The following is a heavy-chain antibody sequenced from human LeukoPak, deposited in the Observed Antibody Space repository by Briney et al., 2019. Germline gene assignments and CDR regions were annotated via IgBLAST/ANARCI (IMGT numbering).Heavy chain of an antibody. CDR1: GYTFTSYG. D-gene: IGHD3-10*01. Sequence: ASVKVSCKASGYTFTSYGISWVRQAPGQGLEWMGIINPSGGSTSYAQKFQGRVTMTRDTSTSTVYMELSSLRSEGTAVYYCARGIYYYYMDVWGKGTTVTISS. CDR3: ARGIYYYYMDV. J-gene: IGHJ6*03. CDR2: INPSGGST. V-gene: IGHV1-46*01.